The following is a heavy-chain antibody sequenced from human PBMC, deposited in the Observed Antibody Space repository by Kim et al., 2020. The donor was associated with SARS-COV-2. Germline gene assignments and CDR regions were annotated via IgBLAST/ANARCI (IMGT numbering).Heavy chain of an antibody. CDR2: ISSRSSSL. D-gene: IGHD1-1*01. Sequence: LSLTCVASGFTFTSSAMNWVRQAPGKGLEWLSYISSRSSSLYYADSLRGRFTISRDNAKNSVYLEMSSLRVEDTAVYYCARDRFPSNFAMDVWGQGTTVTVSS. CDR1: GFTFTSSA. V-gene: IGHV3-48*04. J-gene: IGHJ6*02. CDR3: ARDRFPSNFAMDV.